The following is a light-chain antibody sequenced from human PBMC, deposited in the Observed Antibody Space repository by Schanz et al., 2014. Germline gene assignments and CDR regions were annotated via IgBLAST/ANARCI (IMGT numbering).Light chain of an antibody. CDR3: QQYYGLPLT. Sequence: IQLTQSPSPLSASVGDSVTITCRASQGIGSYLAWYQQKPGKAPQLLIYAASTLQSGVPSRFGGSGSGTDFTLTISSLKAEDVAVYYCQQYYGLPLTFGGGTKVEIK. CDR2: AAS. V-gene: IGKV1-9*01. CDR1: QGIGSY. J-gene: IGKJ4*01.